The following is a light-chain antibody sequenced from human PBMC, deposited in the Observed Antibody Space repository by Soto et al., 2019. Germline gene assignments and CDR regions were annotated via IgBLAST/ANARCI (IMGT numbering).Light chain of an antibody. Sequence: DIQMTQSPSYVSASVGDRFTITCRASQGIKNWLAWYQQKPGKAPKLLIYKASTLKSGVPSRFSGSGSGTEFTLTISSLQPDDFATYYCQHYNSYSEAFGQGTKVDIK. CDR3: QHYNSYSEA. CDR1: QGIKNW. V-gene: IGKV1-5*03. CDR2: KAS. J-gene: IGKJ1*01.